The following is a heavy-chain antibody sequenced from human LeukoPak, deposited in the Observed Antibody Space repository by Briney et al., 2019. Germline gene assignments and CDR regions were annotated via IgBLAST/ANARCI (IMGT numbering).Heavy chain of an antibody. V-gene: IGHV3-23*01. D-gene: IGHD6-13*01. J-gene: IGHJ4*02. Sequence: GGSLRLSCAGSGFTFSSHAMSWVRQTPGKGLEWISLISGSGGSPYYADSVLGRFTISRDNSKNTLYLQMNSLRAEDTAVYYCAKQDIAAAGPFDYWGQGTLVTVSS. CDR3: AKQDIAAAGPFDY. CDR2: ISGSGGSP. CDR1: GFTFSSHA.